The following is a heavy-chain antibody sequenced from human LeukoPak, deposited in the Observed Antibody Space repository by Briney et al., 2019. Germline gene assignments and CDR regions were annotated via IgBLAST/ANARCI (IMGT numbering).Heavy chain of an antibody. D-gene: IGHD2/OR15-2a*01. Sequence: ASVKVSCKASGYTFTSYDINWVRQATGQGLEWMGWMNPNSGNTGYAQKFQGRVTITRNTSISTAYMELSSLRSEDTAVYYCATSQELIGDFDYWGQGTLVTVSS. CDR3: ATSQELIGDFDY. J-gene: IGHJ4*02. V-gene: IGHV1-8*03. CDR1: GYTFTSYD. CDR2: MNPNSGNT.